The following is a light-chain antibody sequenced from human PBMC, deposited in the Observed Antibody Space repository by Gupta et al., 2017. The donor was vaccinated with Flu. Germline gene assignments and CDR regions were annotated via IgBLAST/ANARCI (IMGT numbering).Light chain of an antibody. J-gene: IGKJ3*01. Sequence: EIVLTQSPATLSLSPGEGATLSCRASQSVGTYLPWYQHKPGQSPRLLIYDVSNRATDIPARFSGSGSGTDFTLTISSLEPDDFAVYFCQQRIRWPPTFGPGTKVDVK. CDR1: QSVGTY. CDR2: DVS. V-gene: IGKV3-11*01. CDR3: QQRIRWPPT.